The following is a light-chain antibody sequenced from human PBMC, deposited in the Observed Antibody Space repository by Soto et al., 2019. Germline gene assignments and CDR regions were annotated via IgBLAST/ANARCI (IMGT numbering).Light chain of an antibody. Sequence: DVQMTQSPSSLSASVGARVTITCRACQDINSYLAWYQQKPGNAPKSLIYAASSLQPGVPSRFRGSESGTDFTLTISNLQPEDAATYFCQQYTMYPLTFGGGTKVEIK. CDR1: QDINSY. V-gene: IGKV1D-16*01. CDR3: QQYTMYPLT. CDR2: AAS. J-gene: IGKJ4*01.